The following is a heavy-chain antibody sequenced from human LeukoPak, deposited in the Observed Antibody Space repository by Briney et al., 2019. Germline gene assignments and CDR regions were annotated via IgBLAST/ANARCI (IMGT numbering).Heavy chain of an antibody. Sequence: GGSLRLSCAASGFTFSSYAMSWVRQAPGKGLECVSAISGSGGSTYYADSVKGRFTISRDNSKNTLYLQMNSLRAEDTAVYYWAKDQLPYYGSGAGDYWGQGTLVTVSS. CDR2: ISGSGGST. D-gene: IGHD3-10*01. J-gene: IGHJ4*02. CDR1: GFTFSSYA. CDR3: AKDQLPYYGSGAGDY. V-gene: IGHV3-23*01.